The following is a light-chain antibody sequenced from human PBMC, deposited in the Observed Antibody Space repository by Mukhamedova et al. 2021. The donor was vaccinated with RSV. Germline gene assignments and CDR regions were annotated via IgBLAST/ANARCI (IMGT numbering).Light chain of an antibody. V-gene: IGKV3-15*01. Sequence: SVSSSYLTWYQQKPGQAPRLLIYGASTRATGIPARFSGSGSGTEFTLTISSMQSEDFAVYYCQQYNNWPGTFGQGTKVEIK. CDR1: SVSSSY. CDR3: QQYNNWPGT. J-gene: IGKJ1*01. CDR2: GAS.